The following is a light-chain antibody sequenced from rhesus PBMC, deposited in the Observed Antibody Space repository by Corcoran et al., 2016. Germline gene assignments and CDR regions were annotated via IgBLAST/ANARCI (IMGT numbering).Light chain of an antibody. V-gene: IGKV1S17*01. J-gene: IGKJ3*01. CDR1: QGIANN. Sequence: DIQMTQSPSSLSASVGDTVTITCQASQGIANNLAWYQQHPGKVPKLLSHAASTFHTGVPSRFSGSGSGTDVTLTSSSLQPEDFATYFCRHGSAILFTFGPGTKLDIK. CDR3: RHGSAILFT. CDR2: AAS.